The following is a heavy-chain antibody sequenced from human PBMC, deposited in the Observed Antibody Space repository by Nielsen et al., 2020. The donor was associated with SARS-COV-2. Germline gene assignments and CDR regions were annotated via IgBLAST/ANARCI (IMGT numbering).Heavy chain of an antibody. V-gene: IGHV4-39*01. J-gene: IGHJ4*02. Sequence: SEPLSITCTVSGGSISSSSYYWGWIRQPPGKGLEWIGSIYYSGSTYYNPSLKSRVTISVDTSKNQFSLKLSSVTASDTAVYYCASSSRGAWGCYVDYWGQGTLVTVSS. CDR2: IYYSGST. CDR1: GGSISSSSYY. CDR3: ASSSRGAWGCYVDY. D-gene: IGHD1-26*01.